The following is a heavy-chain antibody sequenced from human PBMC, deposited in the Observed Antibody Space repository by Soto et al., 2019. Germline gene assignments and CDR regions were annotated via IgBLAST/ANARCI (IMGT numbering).Heavy chain of an antibody. J-gene: IGHJ4*02. Sequence: QVQLIPSGAEVEKPGASVKVSCKASGYTFSRYGMHWVRQAPGQGLEWMGWSNTANGKTEYSEKFQGRVTITRDKSATTVYMELHSLRSEDTATYYCARESTGLSFDHWGQGILVTVSS. V-gene: IGHV1-3*04. D-gene: IGHD2-8*02. CDR3: ARESTGLSFDH. CDR2: SNTANGKT. CDR1: GYTFSRYG.